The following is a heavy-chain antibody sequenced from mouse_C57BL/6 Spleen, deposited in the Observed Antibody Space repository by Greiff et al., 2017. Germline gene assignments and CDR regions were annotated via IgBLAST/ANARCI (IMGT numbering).Heavy chain of an antibody. V-gene: IGHV5-6*01. J-gene: IGHJ4*01. CDR1: GFTFSSYG. D-gene: IGHD2-4*01. CDR2: ISSGGSYT. CDR3: ARRDYDEDYYAMDY. Sequence: EVQLMESGGDLVKPGGSLKLSCAASGFTFSSYGMSWVRQTPDKRLEWVATISSGGSYTYYPDSVKGRFTISRDNAKNTLYLQMSSLKSEDTAMYYCARRDYDEDYYAMDYWGQGTSVTVSS.